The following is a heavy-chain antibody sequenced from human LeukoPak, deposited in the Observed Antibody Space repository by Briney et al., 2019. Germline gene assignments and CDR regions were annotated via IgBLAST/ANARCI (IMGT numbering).Heavy chain of an antibody. CDR1: GFTVSSNY. V-gene: IGHV3-66*02. CDR2: IYSGGST. D-gene: IGHD4-17*01. J-gene: IGHJ4*02. CDR3: ARETHDYGDVDSRGSDYFDY. Sequence: GGSLRLSCAASGFTVSSNYMSWVRQAPGKGLEWVSVIYSGGSTDYADSVKGRFTISRDNSKNTLYLQMNSLRAEDTAVYYCARETHDYGDVDSRGSDYFDYWGQGTLVTVSS.